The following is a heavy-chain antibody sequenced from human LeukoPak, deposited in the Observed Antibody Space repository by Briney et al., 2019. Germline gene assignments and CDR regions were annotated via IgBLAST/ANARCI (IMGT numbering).Heavy chain of an antibody. J-gene: IGHJ4*02. V-gene: IGHV4-34*01. CDR2: INHSGST. Sequence: SETLSLTCAVYGGSFSGYYWSWIRQPPGKGLEWIGEINHSGSTNYNPSLKSRVTISADTSKNQFSLKLSSVTAADTAVYYCARRRGYSYGPLDYWGQGTLVTVSS. D-gene: IGHD5-18*01. CDR3: ARRRGYSYGPLDY. CDR1: GGSFSGYY.